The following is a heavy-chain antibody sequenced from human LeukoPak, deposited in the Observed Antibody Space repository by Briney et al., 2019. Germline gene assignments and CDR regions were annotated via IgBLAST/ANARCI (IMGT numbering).Heavy chain of an antibody. CDR2: ITTSDGNT. CDR1: GFTFSSYT. D-gene: IGHD7-27*01. V-gene: IGHV3-23*01. J-gene: IGHJ4*02. CDR3: AKDGGLWVSAHWGDS. Sequence: GGSPRLSCAASGFTFSSYTMSWVRQAPGKGLEGVSTITTSDGNTYYADSVKGRFTVSRDNSKNTLFLQMNSLRAEDTAVYYCAKDGGLWVSAHWGDSWGRGTLVTVSS.